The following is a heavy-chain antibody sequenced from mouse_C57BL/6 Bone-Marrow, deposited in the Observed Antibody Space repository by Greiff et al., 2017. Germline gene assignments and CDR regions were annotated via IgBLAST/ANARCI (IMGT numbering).Heavy chain of an antibody. CDR3: ARLEFDGSSGDWYFDV. J-gene: IGHJ1*03. CDR1: GYTFTSYD. CDR2: IYPRDGST. D-gene: IGHD1-1*01. V-gene: IGHV1-85*01. Sequence: QVQLQQSGPELVKPGASVKLSCKASGYTFTSYDINWVKQRPGQGLEWIGWIYPRDGSTKYNEKFKGKAKLTVVTSSSTAYMEIHSLTSEESAVYFCARLEFDGSSGDWYFDVWGTGTTVTVSS.